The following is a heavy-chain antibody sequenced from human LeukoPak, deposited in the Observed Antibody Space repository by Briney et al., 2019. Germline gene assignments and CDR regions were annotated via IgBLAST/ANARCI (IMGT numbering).Heavy chain of an antibody. D-gene: IGHD4-17*01. V-gene: IGHV3-53*01. Sequence: GGSLRLSCAASGFTVSSNYMSWVRQAPGKGLEWVSVIYSGGSTYYADSVKGRFTISRDNSKNTLYLQMNSLRAEDTAVYYCAKDKNGDYYFDYWGQGTLVTVSS. J-gene: IGHJ4*02. CDR2: IYSGGST. CDR1: GFTVSSNY. CDR3: AKDKNGDYYFDY.